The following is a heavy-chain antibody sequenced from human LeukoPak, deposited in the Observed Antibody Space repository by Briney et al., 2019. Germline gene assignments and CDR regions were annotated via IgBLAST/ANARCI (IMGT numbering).Heavy chain of an antibody. CDR2: ISAYNGNT. CDR3: ARGDHVRIYTESAFDI. D-gene: IGHD2-15*01. Sequence: ASVKVSCKASGYTFTSYGISWVRQAPGQGLEWMGRISAYNGNTNYAQKLQGRVTMTRDTSTSTVYMELSSLRSEDTAIYYCARGDHVRIYTESAFDIWGQGTMVTVSS. V-gene: IGHV1-18*01. CDR1: GYTFTSYG. J-gene: IGHJ3*02.